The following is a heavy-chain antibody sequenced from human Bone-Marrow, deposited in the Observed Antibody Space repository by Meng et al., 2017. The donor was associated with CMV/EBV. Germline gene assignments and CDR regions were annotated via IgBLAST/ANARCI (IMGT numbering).Heavy chain of an antibody. CDR1: GFTFDDYA. CDR3: AREVYCSSTSCPYEY. J-gene: IGHJ4*02. V-gene: IGHV3-9*01. D-gene: IGHD2-2*01. CDR2: ISWNSDSR. Sequence: LSLTCVASGFTFDDYAMHWVRQAPGKGLEWVSGISWNSDSRGYADSVQGRFTISRDNAKNSLYLQMNSLRAEDTAVYYCAREVYCSSTSCPYEYWGQGTLVTVSS.